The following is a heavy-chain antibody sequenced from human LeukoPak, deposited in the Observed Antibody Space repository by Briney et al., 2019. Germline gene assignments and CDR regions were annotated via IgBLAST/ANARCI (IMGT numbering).Heavy chain of an antibody. CDR2: IYSGGDT. V-gene: IGHV3-66*01. Sequence: PGGSLRLSCAASGITVNSNYMSWVRQAPGKGLEWVSVIYSGGDTYYADSVKGRFTISRDSSKNTLYLQMNSLRAEDTAVYYCAREPTTVSPPGWGQGTLVTVSS. CDR1: GITVNSNY. J-gene: IGHJ4*02. CDR3: AREPTTVSPPG. D-gene: IGHD4-11*01.